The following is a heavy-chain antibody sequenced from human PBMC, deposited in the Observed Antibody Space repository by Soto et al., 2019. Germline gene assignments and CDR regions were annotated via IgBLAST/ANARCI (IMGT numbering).Heavy chain of an antibody. CDR2: VYHTGNS. CDR1: GGSITSDDYV. CDR3: ARVRSGNDTYYFDY. J-gene: IGHJ4*02. D-gene: IGHD5-12*01. V-gene: IGHV4-30-4*01. Sequence: QVQLQESGPGLVKPSQTLSLTCTVSGGSITSDDYVWSWIRQPPGKGLEWIGFVYHTGNSYYNPSLTSRRSTSSDTSNNQFSLILSSGTDADTAYYYCARVRSGNDTYYFDYWGQGILVTVSS.